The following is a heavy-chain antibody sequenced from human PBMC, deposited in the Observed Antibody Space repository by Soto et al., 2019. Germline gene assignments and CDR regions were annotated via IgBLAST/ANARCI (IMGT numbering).Heavy chain of an antibody. D-gene: IGHD4-17*01. CDR1: GGSISSGGYY. CDR3: ARESLAYGDLPGFWDY. CDR2: IYYSGST. Sequence: SETLSLTCTVSGGSISSGGYYWSWIRQHPGKGLEWIGYIYYSGSTYYNPSLKSRVTISVDTSKNQFSLKLSSVTAADTAVYYCARESLAYGDLPGFWDYWGQGTLVTVSS. V-gene: IGHV4-31*03. J-gene: IGHJ4*02.